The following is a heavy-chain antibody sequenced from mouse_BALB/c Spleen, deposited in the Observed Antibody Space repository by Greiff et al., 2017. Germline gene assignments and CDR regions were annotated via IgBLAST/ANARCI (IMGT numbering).Heavy chain of an antibody. CDR1: GYTFTSYW. V-gene: IGHV1S81*02. J-gene: IGHJ4*01. CDR2: INPSNGRT. Sequence: VQLQQSGAELVKPGASVKLSCKASGYTFTSYWMHWVKQRPGQGLEWIGEINPSNGRTNYNEKFKSKATLTVDKSSSTAYMQLSSLTSEDSAVYYCARREGLRQSYAMDYWGQGTSVTVSS. CDR3: ARREGLRQSYAMDY. D-gene: IGHD2-4*01.